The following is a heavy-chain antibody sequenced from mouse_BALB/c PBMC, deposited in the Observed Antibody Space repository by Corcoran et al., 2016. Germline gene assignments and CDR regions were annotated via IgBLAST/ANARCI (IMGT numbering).Heavy chain of an antibody. J-gene: IGHJ4*01. D-gene: IGHD2-4*01. CDR1: GYSFTGYY. V-gene: IGHV1S34*01. CDR2: ISCYNGAT. CDR3: AREAYYDYDEVYAMDY. Sequence: LVKTGASVKISCKASGYSFTGYYMHWVKQSHGKSLEWIGYISCYNGATSYNQKFKGKATFTVDSSSSTAYMQFNSLTSEDSAVYYCAREAYYDYDEVYAMDYWGQGTSVTVSS.